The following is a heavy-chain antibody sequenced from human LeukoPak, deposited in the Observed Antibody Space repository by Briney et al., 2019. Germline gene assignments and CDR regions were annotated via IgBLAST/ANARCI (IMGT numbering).Heavy chain of an antibody. J-gene: IGHJ5*02. Sequence: GGSLRLSCAASGFTFRIYSMNWVRQAPGTGLEWVSSIGPSRGDISYADSVKGRFTISRDNDKNSLYLQMNSLRAEDTAVYYCARDRGARGRGLAWGQGAQVTVSS. CDR2: IGPSRGDI. CDR3: ARDRGARGRGLA. CDR1: GFTFRIYS. V-gene: IGHV3-21*01. D-gene: IGHD3-10*01.